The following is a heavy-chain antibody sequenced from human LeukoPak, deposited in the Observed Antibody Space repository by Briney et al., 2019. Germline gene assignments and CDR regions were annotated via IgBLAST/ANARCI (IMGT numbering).Heavy chain of an antibody. CDR3: AKADYNDYAFDY. V-gene: IGHV3-23*01. CDR1: GFTFRDYY. D-gene: IGHD4-11*01. CDR2: ITSSGGDT. Sequence: GGSLRLSCAASGFTFRDYYMAWIRQAPGKGLVWVSAITSSGGDTYYADSVKGRFTFSRDNSKNTLYLQMTSLRPEDTAIYYCAKADYNDYAFDYWGQGTLVTVSS. J-gene: IGHJ4*02.